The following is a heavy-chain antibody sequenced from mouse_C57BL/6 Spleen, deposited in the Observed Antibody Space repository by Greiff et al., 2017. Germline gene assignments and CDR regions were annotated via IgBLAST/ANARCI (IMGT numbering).Heavy chain of an antibody. CDR3: ARGYDGYYYAMDY. V-gene: IGHV14-2*01. CDR2: IDPEDGET. J-gene: IGHJ4*01. D-gene: IGHD2-3*01. Sequence: EVKLVESGAELVKPGASVKLSCTASGFNIKDYYMHWVKQRTEQGLEWIGRIDPEDGETKYAQKFQGKATIPADTSTNTAYLQLSSLPSEDTAVYYCARGYDGYYYAMDYWGQGTSVTVSS. CDR1: GFNIKDYY.